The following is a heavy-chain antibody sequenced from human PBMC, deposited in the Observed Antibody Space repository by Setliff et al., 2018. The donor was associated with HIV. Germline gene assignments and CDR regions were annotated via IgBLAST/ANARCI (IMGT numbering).Heavy chain of an antibody. CDR2: INPSSGST. J-gene: IGHJ4*02. CDR3: ARETAGGHWDEY. Sequence: ASVKVSCKASGYTFTSYYMHWVRQAPGQGLEWMGIINPSSGSTTYAQKFQGRVTMTRDMSTTTVYMDLNSLTSEDTAVYYCARETAGGHWDEYWGQGTLVTVSS. CDR1: GYTFTSYY. D-gene: IGHD6-19*01. V-gene: IGHV1-46*01.